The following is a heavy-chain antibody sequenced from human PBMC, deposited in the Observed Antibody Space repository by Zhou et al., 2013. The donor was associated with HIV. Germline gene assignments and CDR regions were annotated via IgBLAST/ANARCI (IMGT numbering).Heavy chain of an antibody. D-gene: IGHD1-26*01. CDR1: GGTFSSHG. V-gene: IGHV1-69*04. Sequence: QVQLVQSGAEVKNPGSSVKVSCKTSGGTFSSHGISWVRQTPGQGLEWMGRIIPIYGIVNYAQKFQGKVRISADRATSTAYLDLSSLRFEDTAVYYCARDVGYSESYRKATTYFDPWGQGTLVTASS. J-gene: IGHJ5*02. CDR3: ARDVGYSESYRKATTYFDP. CDR2: IIPIYGIV.